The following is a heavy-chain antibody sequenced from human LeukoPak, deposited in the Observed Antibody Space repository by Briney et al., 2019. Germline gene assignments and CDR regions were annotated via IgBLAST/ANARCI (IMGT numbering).Heavy chain of an antibody. V-gene: IGHV3-23*01. CDR2: ISYSSGSI. CDR3: AKDVLRLNYGYFDL. D-gene: IGHD2-21*02. J-gene: IGHJ2*01. CDR1: GFTLSNNA. Sequence: GGSLRLSCAASGFTLSNNAMSWVRQAPGKGPEWVAGISYSSGSIYYSDSVKGRFTISRDNSKNTLYLQMNSLRADDTAVYYCAKDVLRLNYGYFDLWGRGTLVSVSS.